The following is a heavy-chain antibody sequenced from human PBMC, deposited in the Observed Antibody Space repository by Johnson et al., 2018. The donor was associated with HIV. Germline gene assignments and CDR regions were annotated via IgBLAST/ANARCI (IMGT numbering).Heavy chain of an antibody. J-gene: IGHJ3*02. CDR2: ISYDGSNK. Sequence: QVQLVESGGGVVHPEKSLRLSCAASGFTFSSYGMHWVRQAPGKGLEWVAVISYDGSNKYYGDSVKGRFTISRDNSKNTLYLQMNSLRVEDTAVYYCAKEELGWEVPEDAFDIWGQGTMVTVSS. D-gene: IGHD1-26*01. V-gene: IGHV3-30*18. CDR3: AKEELGWEVPEDAFDI. CDR1: GFTFSSYG.